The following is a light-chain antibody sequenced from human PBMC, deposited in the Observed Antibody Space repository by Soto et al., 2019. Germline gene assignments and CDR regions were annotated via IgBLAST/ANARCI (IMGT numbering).Light chain of an antibody. V-gene: IGKV4-1*01. CDR1: QSVLYSSNNKNY. Sequence: DIVMTQSPDSLAVSLGERATINCKSSQSVLYSSNNKNYLSWYQQKPGQPPKLLIYWATTRGSGVPDRCSGSGSGTDFTLTISSRQPEDVAVDYCKQYYITPPWTFGQGTKVEIK. J-gene: IGKJ1*01. CDR2: WAT. CDR3: KQYYITPPWT.